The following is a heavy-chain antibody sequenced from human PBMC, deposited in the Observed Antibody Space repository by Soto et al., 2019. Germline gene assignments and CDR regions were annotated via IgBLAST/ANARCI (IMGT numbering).Heavy chain of an antibody. J-gene: IGHJ4*02. CDR2: INHSGGT. D-gene: IGHD3-10*01. CDR1: GGSFSGYY. V-gene: IGHV4-34*01. Sequence: SETLSLTCAVYGGSFSGYYWSWIRQPPGKGLEWIGEINHSGGTNYNPSLKSRVTISVDTSKNQFSLKLSSVTAADTAVYYCARELLRFGELLPGYYFDYWGQGTLVTVSS. CDR3: ARELLRFGELLPGYYFDY.